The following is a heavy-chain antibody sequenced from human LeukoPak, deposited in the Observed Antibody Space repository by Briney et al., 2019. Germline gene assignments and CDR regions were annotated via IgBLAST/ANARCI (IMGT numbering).Heavy chain of an antibody. J-gene: IGHJ4*02. V-gene: IGHV4-59*01. Sequence: SETLSLTCTVSGGSISSYYWSWIRQSPGKGLEWIGYIYNNGNTNYNPSLKSRVTISVDTSKNQFSLKLSSVTASDTAVYYCARGSCTNGVCSDFDYWGQGTLVTVSS. CDR2: IYNNGNT. CDR3: ARGSCTNGVCSDFDY. CDR1: GGSISSYY. D-gene: IGHD2-8*01.